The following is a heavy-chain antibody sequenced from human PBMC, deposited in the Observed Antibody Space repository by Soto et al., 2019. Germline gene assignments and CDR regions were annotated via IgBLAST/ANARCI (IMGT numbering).Heavy chain of an antibody. CDR2: IWYDGSNK. V-gene: IGHV3-33*01. CDR3: ARDESAYSGYDFGH. J-gene: IGHJ4*02. Sequence: GEYLRLSFAASGFTFSGYCMHWVRQAPGKGLEWVAVIWYDGSNKYYADSVKGRFTISRDNSKNTLYLQMNSLRAEDTAVYYCARDESAYSGYDFGHWGQGT. D-gene: IGHD5-12*01. CDR1: GFTFSGYC.